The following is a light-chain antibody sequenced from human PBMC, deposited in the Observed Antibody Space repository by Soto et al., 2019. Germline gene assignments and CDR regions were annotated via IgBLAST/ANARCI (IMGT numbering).Light chain of an antibody. CDR3: AAWDDSLNGPV. CDR1: SSNIGSNT. J-gene: IGLJ1*01. V-gene: IGLV1-44*01. Sequence: QSVLTQPPSASGTPGQRVTISCSGSSSNIGSNTVSWYQQLPGTAPKLLTYSNNQRPPGVPDRFSGSKSGTSASLAISGLQSEDEADYYCAAWDDSLNGPVFGTGTKV. CDR2: SNN.